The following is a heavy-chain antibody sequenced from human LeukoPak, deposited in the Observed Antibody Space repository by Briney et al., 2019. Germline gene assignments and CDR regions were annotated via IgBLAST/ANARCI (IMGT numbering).Heavy chain of an antibody. D-gene: IGHD6-6*01. CDR2: ISGSGGST. CDR3: AKDQPLSSSSEPDY. Sequence: PGGSLRLSCAASGFTFSSYAMSWVRQAPGKGLEWVSAISGSGGSTYYADSVKGRFTISRDNSKNTLYLQMDSLRAEDTAVYYCAKDQPLSSSSEPDYRGQGTLVTVSS. CDR1: GFTFSSYA. J-gene: IGHJ4*02. V-gene: IGHV3-23*01.